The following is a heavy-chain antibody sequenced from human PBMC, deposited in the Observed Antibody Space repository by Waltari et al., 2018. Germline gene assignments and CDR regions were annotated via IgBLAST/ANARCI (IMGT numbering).Heavy chain of an antibody. CDR2: IHYSGST. CDR3: ARAPGVRVGFDF. CDR1: GGSISSYY. D-gene: IGHD3-22*01. Sequence: QVQLQGSGPGLVKPSETLSLPRPVSGGSISSYYWSWIRQPPGKGLEWIGYIHYSGSTNYNPSLKSRVTMSIDTSKNQFSLELSSVTAADTAVYYCARAPGVRVGFDFWGQGTLVTVSS. V-gene: IGHV4-59*01. J-gene: IGHJ4*02.